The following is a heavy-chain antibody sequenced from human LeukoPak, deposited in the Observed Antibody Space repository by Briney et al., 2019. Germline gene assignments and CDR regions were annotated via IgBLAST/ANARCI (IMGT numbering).Heavy chain of an antibody. CDR2: INHSGST. Sequence: PSETLSLTCAVSGGSISSSNWWSWVRQPPGKWLEWIGEINHSGSTNYNPSLKSRVTISVDTSKNQFSLKLSSVTAADTAVFYCARHDTTSGSYYRRRTWFDPWGQGTLVTVSS. CDR1: GGSISSSNW. CDR3: ARHDTTSGSYYRRRTWFDP. V-gene: IGHV4-4*02. D-gene: IGHD3-10*01. J-gene: IGHJ5*02.